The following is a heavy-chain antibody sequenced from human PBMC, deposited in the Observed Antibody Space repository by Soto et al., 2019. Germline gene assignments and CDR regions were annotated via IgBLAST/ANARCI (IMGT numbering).Heavy chain of an antibody. Sequence: QVQLQQWGAGLLKPSETLSLTCAVYGGSFSGYYWSWIRQPPGKGLEWIGEINRSGSTNYNPSLKSRVTISVDTSKNQFSLKLSSVTAADTAVYYCARIQWLFGMDVWGQGTTVTVSS. CDR3: ARIQWLFGMDV. CDR1: GGSFSGYY. CDR2: INRSGST. V-gene: IGHV4-34*01. D-gene: IGHD6-19*01. J-gene: IGHJ6*02.